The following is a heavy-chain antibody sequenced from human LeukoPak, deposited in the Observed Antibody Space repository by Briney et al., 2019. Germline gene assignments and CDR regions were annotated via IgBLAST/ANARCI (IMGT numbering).Heavy chain of an antibody. CDR3: AKGTSYNWNDGWFDP. CDR2: ISYDGSNK. Sequence: GGSLRLSCVASEFTFRSYDMHWVRQAPGKGLEWVAVISYDGSNKDYADSVKGRFTISRDNTKNTLFLQMNSLRAEDTAVYYCAKGTSYNWNDGWFDPWGNGILVTVSS. D-gene: IGHD1-20*01. V-gene: IGHV3-30*18. CDR1: EFTFRSYD. J-gene: IGHJ5*02.